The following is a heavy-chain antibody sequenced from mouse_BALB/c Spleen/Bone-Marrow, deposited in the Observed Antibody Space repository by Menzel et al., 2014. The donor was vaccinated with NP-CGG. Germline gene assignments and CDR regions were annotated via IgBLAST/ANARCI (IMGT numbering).Heavy chain of an antibody. CDR3: ARYPMDY. CDR2: IRNKAYGYTT. J-gene: IGHJ4*01. V-gene: IGHV7-3*02. CDR1: GFTFTDYY. Sequence: DVLLVESGGGLVQPGSSLKLSCTTSGFTFTDYYMSWVRQPPGKALEWLAFIRNKAYGYTTEYSASVRARFTISRDNSQSILYLQMNTLRAEYSATYDCARYPMDYWGQGTSVTVSS.